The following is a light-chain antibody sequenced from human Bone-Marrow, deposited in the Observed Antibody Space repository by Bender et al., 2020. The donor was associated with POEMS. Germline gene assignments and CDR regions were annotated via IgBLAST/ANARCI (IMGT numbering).Light chain of an antibody. CDR2: DVS. Sequence: QPALTQPASVSGSPGQSITISCTGTSSDFGDYNYVSWYQQRPGKGPTLVIFDVSDRPSGISNRFSGSKSGNTASLTISGLQAEDEADYYCSSYTIDTLQWVFGGGTKLTVL. J-gene: IGLJ3*02. CDR3: SSYTIDTLQWV. V-gene: IGLV2-14*03. CDR1: SSDFGDYNY.